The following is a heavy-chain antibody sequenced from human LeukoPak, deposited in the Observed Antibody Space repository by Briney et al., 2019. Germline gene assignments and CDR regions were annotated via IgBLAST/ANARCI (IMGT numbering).Heavy chain of an antibody. CDR3: EIYSGYDSY. V-gene: IGHV1-8*01. Sequence: SVKVSCKASGYTFTSYDINWVRQATGQGLEWMGWMNPNGGNTDYTQKFQGRVTMTRNTSISTAYMELSSLRSEDTTVYYCEIYSGYDSYWGQGTLVTVSS. CDR2: MNPNGGNT. D-gene: IGHD5-12*01. CDR1: GYTFTSYD. J-gene: IGHJ4*02.